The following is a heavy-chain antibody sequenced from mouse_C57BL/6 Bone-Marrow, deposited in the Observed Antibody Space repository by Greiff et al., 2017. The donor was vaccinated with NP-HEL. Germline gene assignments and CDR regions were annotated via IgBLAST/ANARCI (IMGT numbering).Heavy chain of an antibody. D-gene: IGHD1-1*01. V-gene: IGHV1-5*01. Sequence: VQLQQSGTVLARPGASVKMSCKTSGYTFTSYWMHWVKQRPGQGLEWIGAIYPGNSDTSYNQKFKGKAKLTAVTSASTAYMGLSSLTNEDSAVYYCFHYDGSSSWFGCWGQGTLVTVAA. J-gene: IGHJ3*01. CDR2: IYPGNSDT. CDR3: FHYDGSSSWFGC. CDR1: GYTFTSYW.